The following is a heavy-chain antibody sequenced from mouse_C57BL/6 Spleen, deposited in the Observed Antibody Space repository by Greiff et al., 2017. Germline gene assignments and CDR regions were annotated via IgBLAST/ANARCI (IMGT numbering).Heavy chain of an antibody. CDR3: ARQGTTVVAPFDY. Sequence: DVMLVESGGDLVKPGGSLKLSFAASGFTFSSYGMSWVRQTPDKRLEWVATISSGGSYTYYPDSVKGRFTISRDNAKNTLYLQMSSLKSEDTAMYYCARQGTTVVAPFDYWGQGTTLTVSS. CDR1: GFTFSSYG. CDR2: ISSGGSYT. D-gene: IGHD1-1*01. V-gene: IGHV5-6*02. J-gene: IGHJ2*01.